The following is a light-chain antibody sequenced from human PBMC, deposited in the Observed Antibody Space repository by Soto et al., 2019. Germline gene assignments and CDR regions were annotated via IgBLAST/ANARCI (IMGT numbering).Light chain of an antibody. Sequence: EIVLTQSPGTLSLSPGERATLSCRASQSVSNYLAWYQQKPGQAPRLLIYVASSRATGIPDRFSGSGSGTDFTLYISRLEPEDFAVYYCQQYGGSPQTFGQGTKVEIK. CDR1: QSVSNY. CDR3: QQYGGSPQT. J-gene: IGKJ1*01. CDR2: VAS. V-gene: IGKV3-20*01.